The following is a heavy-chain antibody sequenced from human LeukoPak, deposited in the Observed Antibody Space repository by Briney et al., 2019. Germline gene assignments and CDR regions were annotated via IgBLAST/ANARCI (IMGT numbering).Heavy chain of an antibody. CDR2: IYTRGST. D-gene: IGHD6-13*01. V-gene: IGHV4-4*07. CDR3: ARVSSSWYQDWYFDL. CDR1: GGSISSYD. Sequence: SETLSLTCTVSGGSISSYDWSWIRQPAGKGLEWIGRIYTRGSTTYNPSLKSRVSMSVDTSKKQFSLKLSSVTAADTAVYYCARVSSSWYQDWYFDLWGRGTVVTVSS. J-gene: IGHJ2*01.